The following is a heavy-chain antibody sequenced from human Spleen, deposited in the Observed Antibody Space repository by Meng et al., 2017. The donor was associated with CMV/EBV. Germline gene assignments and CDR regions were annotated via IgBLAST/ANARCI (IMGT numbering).Heavy chain of an antibody. D-gene: IGHD1-14*01. CDR3: AREGTLCYDY. J-gene: IGHJ4*02. CDR2: IKQDGSEK. V-gene: IGHV3-7*01. CDR1: GFSFRSYG. Sequence: GESLKISCAASGFSFRSYGMHWVRQAPGKGLEWVANIKQDGSEKHYVDSVKGRFIISRDNAKNSLYLQMNSLRVEDTAVYYCAREGTLCYDYWGQGMLVTVSS.